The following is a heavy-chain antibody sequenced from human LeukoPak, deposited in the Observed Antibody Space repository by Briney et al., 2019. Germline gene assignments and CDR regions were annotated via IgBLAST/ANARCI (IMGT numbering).Heavy chain of an antibody. CDR1: GFTFSSYA. J-gene: IGHJ6*02. D-gene: IGHD4/OR15-4a*01. V-gene: IGHV3-23*01. CDR3: AKGVRFYYYYGMDV. CDR2: ISGSGGST. Sequence: GGSLRLSCAASGFTFSSYAMSWVRQAPGKGLEWVSAISGSGGSTYYGDSVKGRFTISRDNFKNTLYLQMNSLRAEDTAVYYCAKGVRFYYYYGMDVWGQGTTVTVSS.